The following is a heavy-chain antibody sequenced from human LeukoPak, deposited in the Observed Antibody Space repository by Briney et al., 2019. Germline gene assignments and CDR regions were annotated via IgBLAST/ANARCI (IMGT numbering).Heavy chain of an antibody. CDR3: ARPYVDAFDI. Sequence: LGESLKISCKGSGYSFTSYWISWVRQMPGKGLEWMGRIDPSDSYTNYSPSFQGHVTISADKSISTAYLQWSSLKASDTAMYYCARPYVDAFDIWGQGTMVTVSS. CDR1: GYSFTSYW. J-gene: IGHJ3*02. V-gene: IGHV5-10-1*01. CDR2: IDPSDSYT. D-gene: IGHD3-16*01.